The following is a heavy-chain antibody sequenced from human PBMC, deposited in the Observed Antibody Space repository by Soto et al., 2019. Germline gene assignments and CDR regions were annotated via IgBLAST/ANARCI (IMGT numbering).Heavy chain of an antibody. D-gene: IGHD6-19*01. CDR1: RDSIGRSNFS. CDR3: ARLAVVLADQ. Sequence: SATLSLTSTVSRDSIGRSNFSWGGIRQSPRQGLEWIGGFYSSGGTTYNPSLKSRVTISADMSKNQFSLNLSSLTAADTAVYYCARLAVVLADQWGQG. J-gene: IGHJ4*02. V-gene: IGHV4-39*01. CDR2: FYSSGGT.